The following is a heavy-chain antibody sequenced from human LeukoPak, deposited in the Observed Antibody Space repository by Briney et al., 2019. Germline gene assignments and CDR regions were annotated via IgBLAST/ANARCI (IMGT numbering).Heavy chain of an antibody. CDR2: MNPNSGNT. CDR3: ARAVGATTCDY. V-gene: IGHV1-18*01. Sequence: ASVKVSCKASGYTFTSYGISWVRQATGQGLEWMGWMNPNSGNTGYAQKFQGRVTMTTDTSTSTAYMELRSLRSDDTAVYYCARAVGATTCDYWGQGTLVTVSS. J-gene: IGHJ4*02. D-gene: IGHD1-26*01. CDR1: GYTFTSYG.